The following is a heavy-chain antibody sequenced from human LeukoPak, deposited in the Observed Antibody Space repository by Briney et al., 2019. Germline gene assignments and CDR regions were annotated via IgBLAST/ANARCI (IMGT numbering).Heavy chain of an antibody. CDR3: ARVGVAKPTFDY. Sequence: SETLSLTCTVSGGSISSSSYYWGWIRQPPGKGLEWIGEINHSGSTNYNPSLKSRVTISVDTSKNQFSLKLSSVTAADTAVYYCARVGVAKPTFDYWGQGTLVTVSS. D-gene: IGHD5-12*01. V-gene: IGHV4-39*07. CDR1: GGSISSSSYY. CDR2: INHSGST. J-gene: IGHJ4*02.